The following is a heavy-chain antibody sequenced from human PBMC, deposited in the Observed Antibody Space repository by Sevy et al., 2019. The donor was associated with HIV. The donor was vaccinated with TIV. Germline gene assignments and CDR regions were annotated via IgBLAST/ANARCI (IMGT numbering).Heavy chain of an antibody. CDR1: GFAFSSYW. CDR2: INQDGSAK. D-gene: IGHD2-15*01. V-gene: IGHV3-7*01. Sequence: GGSLRLSCPASGFAFSSYWMSWVRQAPGKGLEWAANINQDGSAKYYVDSVKGRFTIPRDNAKNSLYLQMNSLRAEDTAVYYCARTYCSGGTCQSYFDYWGQGTLVTVSS. J-gene: IGHJ4*02. CDR3: ARTYCSGGTCQSYFDY.